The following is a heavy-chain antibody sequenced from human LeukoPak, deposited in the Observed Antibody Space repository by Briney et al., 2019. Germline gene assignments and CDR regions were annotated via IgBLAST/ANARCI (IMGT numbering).Heavy chain of an antibody. CDR3: ARGGYYYDSSGYYYASFDY. J-gene: IGHJ4*02. Sequence: GASVKVSCKASGGTFSSYAISWVRQAPGQGLEWMGGIIPIFGTANYAQKFQGRVTITADKSTSTAYMELSSLRSEDTAVYYCARGGYYYDSSGYYYASFDYWGQGTLVTVSS. CDR2: IIPIFGTA. V-gene: IGHV1-69*06. CDR1: GGTFSSYA. D-gene: IGHD3-22*01.